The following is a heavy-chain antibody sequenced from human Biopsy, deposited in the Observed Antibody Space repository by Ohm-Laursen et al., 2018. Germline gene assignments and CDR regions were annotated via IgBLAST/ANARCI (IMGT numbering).Heavy chain of an antibody. D-gene: IGHD7-27*01. CDR3: AKDLRNNNWGVEN. Sequence: SLRLSCSASGFSFDNYVMHWVRQAPGKGLEWVSGISWNSDSIGYADSVKGRFTISRDNSKNTLYLQMNNLRAEDTAVFYCAKDLRNNNWGVENWGQGTLVTVSS. J-gene: IGHJ4*02. CDR2: ISWNSDSI. V-gene: IGHV3-9*01. CDR1: GFSFDNYV.